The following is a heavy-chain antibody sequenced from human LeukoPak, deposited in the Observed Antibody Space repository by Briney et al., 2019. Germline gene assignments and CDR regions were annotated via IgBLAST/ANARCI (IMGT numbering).Heavy chain of an antibody. D-gene: IGHD6-19*01. CDR1: GFIFSNYW. CDR2: IKPDGSEK. Sequence: GGSLRLSCAASGFIFSNYWLTWVRQAPGKGLEWVANIKPDGSEKNYVDSVKGRFTISRDNAKNSLYLQMSSLRAEDTAVYYCAGPPQAGSFDYWGQGTLVTVSS. J-gene: IGHJ4*02. CDR3: AGPPQAGSFDY. V-gene: IGHV3-7*01.